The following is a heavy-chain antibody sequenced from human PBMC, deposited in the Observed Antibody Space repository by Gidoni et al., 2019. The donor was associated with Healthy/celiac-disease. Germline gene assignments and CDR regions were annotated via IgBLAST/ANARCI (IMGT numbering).Heavy chain of an antibody. J-gene: IGHJ6*02. CDR3: ARRGDIVVVVAATPGYYYYGMDV. D-gene: IGHD2-15*01. V-gene: IGHV4-34*01. CDR2: INHHGST. CDR1: GGSFSGYY. Sequence: QVQLQQWGAGLLKPSETLSLTCAVYGGSFSGYYWSWIRQPPGKGLEWIGEINHHGSTNYNPSLKSRVTISVDTSKNQFSLKLSSVTAGDTAVYYCARRGDIVVVVAATPGYYYYGMDVWGQGTTVTVSS.